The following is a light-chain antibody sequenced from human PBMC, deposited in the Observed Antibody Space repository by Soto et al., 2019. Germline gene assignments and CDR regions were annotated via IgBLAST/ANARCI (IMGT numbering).Light chain of an antibody. CDR3: RSYTSSTYV. V-gene: IGLV2-14*01. CDR2: DVS. CDR1: SSDVGGHNY. J-gene: IGLJ1*01. Sequence: QSALTQPASVSGSPGQSITISCTGTSSDVGGHNYVSWYQQHPGKAPKLTIYDVSNRPSGVSNRFSGSKSGNTASLTISGLHAEDEADYYCRSYTSSTYVFGTGTKLAAL.